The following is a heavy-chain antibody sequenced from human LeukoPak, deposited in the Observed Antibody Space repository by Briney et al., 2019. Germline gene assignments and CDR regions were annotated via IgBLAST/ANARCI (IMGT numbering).Heavy chain of an antibody. V-gene: IGHV1-2*02. Sequence: GASVKVSCKASGYTFTGYYMHWVRQAPGQGLEWMGWINPNSGGTNYAQKFQGRVTMTRDTSISTAYMELSSLRSEDTAVYYCAAGLHYGSGSYTDYWGQGTLVTVSS. CDR3: AAGLHYGSGSYTDY. CDR2: INPNSGGT. D-gene: IGHD3-10*01. J-gene: IGHJ4*02. CDR1: GYTFTGYY.